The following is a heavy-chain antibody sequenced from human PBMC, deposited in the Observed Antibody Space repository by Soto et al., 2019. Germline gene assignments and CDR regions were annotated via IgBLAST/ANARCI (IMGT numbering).Heavy chain of an antibody. CDR3: ARRKGTWFDP. J-gene: IGHJ5*02. V-gene: IGHV4-59*08. CDR2: INFSGNT. Sequence: QVQLQETGPGLVKPSETLSLTCIVSGGSIRSYYWSWIRQPPGKGLEWIGYINFSGNTDYNPSLNSRVTISVVTSKNQFSLRLSSVTAADTAIYYCARRKGTWFDPWGLGTLVTVSS. CDR1: GGSIRSYY.